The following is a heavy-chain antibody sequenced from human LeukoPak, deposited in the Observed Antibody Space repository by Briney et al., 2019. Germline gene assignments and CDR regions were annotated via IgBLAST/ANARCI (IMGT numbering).Heavy chain of an antibody. CDR1: GGSISSYY. CDR2: IYYSGST. J-gene: IGHJ2*01. V-gene: IGHV4-59*12. D-gene: IGHD6-13*01. CDR3: ARVWEYSSSLVLYRYFDL. Sequence: PSETLSLTCTVSGGSISSYYWSWIRQPPGKGLEWIGYIYYSGSTNYNPSLKSRVTISVDTSKNQFSLKLSSVTAADTAVYYCARVWEYSSSLVLYRYFDLWGRGTLVTVSS.